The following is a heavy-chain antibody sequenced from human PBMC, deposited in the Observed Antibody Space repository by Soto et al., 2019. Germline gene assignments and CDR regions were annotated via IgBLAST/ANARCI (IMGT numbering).Heavy chain of an antibody. D-gene: IGHD6-13*01. Sequence: SETLSLTCTVSGGSISSYYWSWIRQTPGKGLEWIGYIYYSGSTNYNPSLKSRVTISVDTSKNQFSLKLSSVTAADTAVYYCARGRPSAAAGTYYFDYWGQGTLVTVSS. CDR3: ARGRPSAAAGTYYFDY. CDR2: IYYSGST. V-gene: IGHV4-59*01. J-gene: IGHJ4*02. CDR1: GGSISSYY.